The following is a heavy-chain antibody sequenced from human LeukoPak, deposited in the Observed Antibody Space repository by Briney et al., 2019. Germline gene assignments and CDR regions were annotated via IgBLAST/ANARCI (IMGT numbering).Heavy chain of an antibody. V-gene: IGHV3-23*01. D-gene: IGHD2-2*01. CDR3: VNVSRFAVVPDAILDY. CDR1: GFTFRSYA. J-gene: IGHJ4*02. Sequence: PGGSVRLSCAASGFTFRSYAMSWVRQAPGKWREWVSAISGSGDITYYADSVKGRFTMSRDNFKNTLYLQMNSLRAKGTAVYYCVNVSRFAVVPDAILDYWGQGIQVTVSS. CDR2: ISGSGDIT.